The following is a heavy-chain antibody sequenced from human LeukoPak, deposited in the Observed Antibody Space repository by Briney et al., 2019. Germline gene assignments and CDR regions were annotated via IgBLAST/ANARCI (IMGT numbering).Heavy chain of an antibody. D-gene: IGHD1-14*01. V-gene: IGHV3-23*01. Sequence: TGGSLRLSCAASGFTFRRYAMTWVRQAPGKGLEWVSGINGGGSTTYYADSVKGRFTISRDSSNNTLNLQMSSLRAEDTALYYCARRTADYYFDYWGQGTLVTASS. CDR2: INGGGSTT. CDR1: GFTFRRYA. J-gene: IGHJ4*02. CDR3: ARRTADYYFDY.